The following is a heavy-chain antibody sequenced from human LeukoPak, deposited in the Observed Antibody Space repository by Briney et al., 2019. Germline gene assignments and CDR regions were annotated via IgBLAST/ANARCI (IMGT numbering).Heavy chain of an antibody. D-gene: IGHD3-9*01. J-gene: IGHJ4*02. V-gene: IGHV1-8*01. Sequence: GASVKVSCKASAYSFSSYDINWVRQATGQGLEWMGWMNPNSGNTGYAQKFQGRVTMTRNTSINTAYMELGGLISEDTAVYFCTRAGERPIRYFDYWGQGTLVTVSS. CDR2: MNPNSGNT. CDR1: AYSFSSYD. CDR3: TRAGERPIRYFDY.